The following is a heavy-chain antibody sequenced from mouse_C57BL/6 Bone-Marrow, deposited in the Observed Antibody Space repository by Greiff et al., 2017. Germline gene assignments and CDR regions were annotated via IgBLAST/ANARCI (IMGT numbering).Heavy chain of an antibody. J-gene: IGHJ2*01. D-gene: IGHD1-1*01. CDR3: TRVYYCPFDY. Sequence: EVHLVESGAGLVKPGGSLKLSCAASGFTFSSYAMSWVRQTPEKRLEWVAYISSGGDYIYYADTVKGRFTISRDNARNTLYMQMSSLKSEDTAMYYCTRVYYCPFDYWGQGTTLTVSS. V-gene: IGHV5-9-1*02. CDR1: GFTFSSYA. CDR2: ISSGGDYI.